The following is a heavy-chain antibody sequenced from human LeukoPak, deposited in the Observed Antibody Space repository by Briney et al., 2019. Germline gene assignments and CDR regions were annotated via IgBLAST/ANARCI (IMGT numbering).Heavy chain of an antibody. CDR3: ARGGLLRYFDWSIDAFDI. CDR2: INPNSGGT. J-gene: IGHJ3*02. Sequence: ASVKVSCKASGYTFTGYYMHWVRQAPGQGPEWMGWINPNSGGTNYAQKFQGRVTMTRDTSISTAYMELSRLRSDDTAVYYCARGGLLRYFDWSIDAFDIWGQGTMVTVSS. CDR1: GYTFTGYY. D-gene: IGHD3-9*01. V-gene: IGHV1-2*02.